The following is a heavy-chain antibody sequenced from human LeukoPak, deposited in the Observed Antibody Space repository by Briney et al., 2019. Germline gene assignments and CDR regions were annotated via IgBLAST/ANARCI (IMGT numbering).Heavy chain of an antibody. Sequence: SETLSLTCTVSGGSISSSSYYWGWIRQPPGKGLEWIGSICYSGSTYYNPSLKSRVTISVDTSKNQFSLKLSSVTAADTAVYYCASGYYDFWSGYHILSYFDYWGQGTLVTVSS. CDR1: GGSISSSSYY. CDR3: ASGYYDFWSGYHILSYFDY. J-gene: IGHJ4*02. D-gene: IGHD3-3*01. V-gene: IGHV4-39*07. CDR2: ICYSGST.